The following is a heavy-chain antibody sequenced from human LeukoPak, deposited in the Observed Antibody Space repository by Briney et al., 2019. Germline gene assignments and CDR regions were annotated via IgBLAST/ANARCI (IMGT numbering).Heavy chain of an antibody. D-gene: IGHD3-3*01. CDR1: GYTFTGYY. V-gene: IGHV1-2*02. CDR3: ARGLNYDFWSGYFDY. J-gene: IGHJ4*02. CDR2: INPNSGGT. Sequence: ASVKVSCKASGYTFTGYYMHWVRQAPGQGLEWMGWINPNSGGTNYAQKFQGRVTMTRDTSISTAYMELSRLRSDDTAVYYCARGLNYDFWSGYFDYWGQGTLVTVSS.